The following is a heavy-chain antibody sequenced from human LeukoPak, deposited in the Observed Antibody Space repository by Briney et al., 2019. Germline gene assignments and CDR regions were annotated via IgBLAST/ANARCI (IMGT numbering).Heavy chain of an antibody. J-gene: IGHJ4*02. CDR3: ATDREENRSYYYIFDH. Sequence: SVKVSCKASGGTSSSYSINWVRQAPGQGPEWMGRIIPMSGTATYAQKFQGRVTITADESTRTAYMELSSLRSEDTAIYYCATDREENRSYYYIFDHWGQGTLVTVSS. V-gene: IGHV1-69*13. CDR1: GGTSSSYS. D-gene: IGHD3-22*01. CDR2: IIPMSGTA.